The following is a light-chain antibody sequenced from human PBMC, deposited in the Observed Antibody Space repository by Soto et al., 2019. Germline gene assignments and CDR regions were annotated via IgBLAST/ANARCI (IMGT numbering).Light chain of an antibody. J-gene: IGLJ1*01. Sequence: QSVLTQPPSVSVAPGQRVTISCTGSSSNIGAGYDVHWYQQLPGTAPKLLIYGNSNPPSGVPDRFSGSKSGTSASLAITGLQAEDEADYYYQSYDSSLSVHYVFGTGTKLTVL. CDR3: QSYDSSLSVHYV. CDR2: GNS. CDR1: SSNIGAGYD. V-gene: IGLV1-40*01.